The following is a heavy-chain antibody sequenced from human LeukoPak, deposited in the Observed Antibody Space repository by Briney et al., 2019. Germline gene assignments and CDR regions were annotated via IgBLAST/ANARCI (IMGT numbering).Heavy chain of an antibody. CDR2: ISGSGGST. V-gene: IGHV3-23*01. Sequence: GGSLRLSCAASGFTFTTYGMNWVRQAPGKGLGWVSAISGSGGSTHYADSVKGRFTISRDNSKNTLYLQMNSLRADDTAVYYCVRGYSYGWFDPWGQGTLVTVSS. J-gene: IGHJ5*02. D-gene: IGHD5-18*01. CDR3: VRGYSYGWFDP. CDR1: GFTFTTYG.